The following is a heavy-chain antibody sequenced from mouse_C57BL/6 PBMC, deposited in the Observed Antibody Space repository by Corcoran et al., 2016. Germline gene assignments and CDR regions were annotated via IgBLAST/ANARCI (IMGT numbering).Heavy chain of an antibody. CDR2: INPYNGGT. CDR1: GYTFTDYY. V-gene: IGHV1-19*01. Sequence: EVQLQQSGPVLVKPGASVKMSCKASGYTFTDYYMNWVKQSHGKSLEWIGVINPYNGGTSYNQKFKGKATLTVDKSSSTAYMELNSLTSEDSAVYYCARDPGAYYSKGYYFDYWGQGTTLTVSS. J-gene: IGHJ2*01. D-gene: IGHD2-5*01. CDR3: ARDPGAYYSKGYYFDY.